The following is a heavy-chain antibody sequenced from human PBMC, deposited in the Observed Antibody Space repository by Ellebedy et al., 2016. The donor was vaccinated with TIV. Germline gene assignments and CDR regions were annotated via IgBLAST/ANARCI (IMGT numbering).Heavy chain of an antibody. D-gene: IGHD2-8*01. V-gene: IGHV3-23*01. CDR3: AKWGYCTNGVCSHFDY. J-gene: IGHJ4*02. CDR2: ISGSGGST. CDR1: GFTFSSYA. Sequence: GGSLRLSCAASGFTFSSYAISWVRQAPGKGLEWVSAISGSGGSTYYADSVKGRFTISRDNSKNTLYLQMKSLRAEDTAVYYCAKWGYCTNGVCSHFDYWGQGTLVTVSS.